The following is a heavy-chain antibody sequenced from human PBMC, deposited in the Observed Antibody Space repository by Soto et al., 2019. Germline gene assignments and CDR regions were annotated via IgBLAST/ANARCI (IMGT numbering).Heavy chain of an antibody. Sequence: QAQLVQSGAEVQKPGASVKLSCTASGYTFTKNYIHWVRQAPGQGLEWIGIIVPSGGSTNFAPKFHGRVTMTSDTSMNTVYMYLSSLTSEDTAMYYCARSAYDDSGFYSAYWYFDLWGRGSLVTVSS. D-gene: IGHD3-22*01. J-gene: IGHJ2*01. V-gene: IGHV1-46*01. CDR1: GYTFTKNY. CDR3: ARSAYDDSGFYSAYWYFDL. CDR2: IVPSGGST.